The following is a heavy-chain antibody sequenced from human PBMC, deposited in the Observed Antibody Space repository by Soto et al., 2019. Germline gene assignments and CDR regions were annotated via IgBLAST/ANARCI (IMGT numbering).Heavy chain of an antibody. CDR2: IYTSGST. Sequence: SETLSLTCTVSGGSISSYYWSWIRQPAGKGLEWIGRIYTSGSTNDNPSLKSRVTMSVDTSKNQFSLKLSSVTAADTAVYYCARGPSPGPYYYGSGSYGMDVWGQGTTVTVSS. CDR1: GGSISSYY. CDR3: ARGPSPGPYYYGSGSYGMDV. V-gene: IGHV4-4*07. D-gene: IGHD3-10*01. J-gene: IGHJ6*02.